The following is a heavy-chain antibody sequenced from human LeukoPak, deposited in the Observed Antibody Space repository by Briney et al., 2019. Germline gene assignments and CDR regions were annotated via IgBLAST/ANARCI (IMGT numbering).Heavy chain of an antibody. V-gene: IGHV3-53*01. D-gene: IGHD6-19*01. CDR2: IYSGYNT. CDR3: AWGRGWIYDS. CDR1: GFTVSSNY. J-gene: IGHJ4*02. Sequence: PGGSLRLACADSGFTVSSNYMSWVSQAPGKGLEWVSVIYSGYNTYYADSVKGRFTLSRDDSKNTLYLQMNTLRVEDTAVYYFAWGRGWIYDSWGRGTLVTVSS.